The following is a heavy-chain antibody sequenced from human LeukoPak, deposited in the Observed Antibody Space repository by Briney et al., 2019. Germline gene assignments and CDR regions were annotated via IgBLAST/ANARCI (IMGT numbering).Heavy chain of an antibody. Sequence: SETLSLTCTVSGASISSYYWTWIRQPPGKGLEWIGYIYYIGTTNYNPSLKSRVTISVDTSKNQFSLKLSSVTAADTAVYYCARESGYCSSTSCYGPFYYYYYMDVWGKGTTVTVSS. CDR3: ARESGYCSSTSCYGPFYYYYYMDV. D-gene: IGHD2-2*01. CDR1: GASISSYY. J-gene: IGHJ6*03. CDR2: IYYIGTT. V-gene: IGHV4-59*12.